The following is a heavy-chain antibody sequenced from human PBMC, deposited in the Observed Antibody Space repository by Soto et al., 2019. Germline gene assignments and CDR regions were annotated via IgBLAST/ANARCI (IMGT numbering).Heavy chain of an antibody. D-gene: IGHD2-2*01. Sequence: GGSLRLSCAASGFTFSSYAMSWVRQAPGKGLEWVSAISSSGGNIYYADSVKGRFTISRDNAKNSLYLQMNSLRAEDTAVYYCARDLIPGSSPLPPTDYWGQGTLVTVS. J-gene: IGHJ4*02. V-gene: IGHV3-21*01. CDR1: GFTFSSYA. CDR2: ISSSGGNI. CDR3: ARDLIPGSSPLPPTDY.